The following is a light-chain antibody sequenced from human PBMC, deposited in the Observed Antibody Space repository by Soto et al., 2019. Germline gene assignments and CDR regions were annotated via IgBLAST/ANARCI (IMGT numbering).Light chain of an antibody. Sequence: EIVMTQSPATLSVSPGERATLSCRASQSVSSKLAWYQQKPGQPPRLLIYGASTRATGIPARFSDSGSGTEFTLTISSLQSEDFAVYYCHQYNDWPPHTFGQGTRLEIK. CDR3: HQYNDWPPHT. J-gene: IGKJ2*01. CDR1: QSVSSK. V-gene: IGKV3-15*01. CDR2: GAS.